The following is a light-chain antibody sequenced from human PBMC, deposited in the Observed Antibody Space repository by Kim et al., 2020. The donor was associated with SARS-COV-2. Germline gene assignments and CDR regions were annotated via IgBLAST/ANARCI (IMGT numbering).Light chain of an antibody. V-gene: IGKV4-1*01. J-gene: IGKJ4*01. CDR3: QQSYSSPLT. CDR1: QSVLKSSDNLNY. CDR2: WAS. Sequence: DIVMTQSPQSLAVSLGERATINCKSSQSVLKSSDNLNYLAWYQQKPGQPPKLLIFWASTRESGVPDRFSGSGSGTDFTLTISGLQAEDVAVYYCQQSYSSPLTFGGGPKVEIK.